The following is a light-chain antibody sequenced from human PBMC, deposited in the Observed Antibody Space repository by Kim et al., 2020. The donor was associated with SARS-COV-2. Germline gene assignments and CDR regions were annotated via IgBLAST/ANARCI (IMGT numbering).Light chain of an antibody. Sequence: EIVMTQSPATLSVSPGERATLSCRASQSVNNNLAWYQQKTGQARRLLIHGAFTRATGIPARFSGSGSGTEFTLTISSLQSEDFAVYYCQQYYIWYTFGQGTKLEI. CDR2: GAF. CDR3: QQYYIWYT. V-gene: IGKV3-15*01. CDR1: QSVNNN. J-gene: IGKJ2*01.